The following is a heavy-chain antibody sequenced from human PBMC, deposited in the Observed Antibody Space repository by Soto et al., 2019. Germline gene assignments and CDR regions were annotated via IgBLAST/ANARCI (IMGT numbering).Heavy chain of an antibody. D-gene: IGHD2-15*01. V-gene: IGHV1-69*13. Sequence: ASVKVSCKASGGTFSSYAISWVRQAPGQGLEWMGGIIPIFGTANYAQKFQGRVTTTADESTSTAYMELSSLRSEDTAVYYCAARPYCSGGSCSLPFDYWAQGTLLTFSS. CDR3: AARPYCSGGSCSLPFDY. J-gene: IGHJ4*02. CDR2: IIPIFGTA. CDR1: GGTFSSYA.